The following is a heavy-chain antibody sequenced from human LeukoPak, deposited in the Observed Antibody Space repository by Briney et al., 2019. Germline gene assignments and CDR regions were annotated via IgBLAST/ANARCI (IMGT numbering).Heavy chain of an antibody. J-gene: IGHJ4*02. CDR3: AKRFYGSGSFYGD. V-gene: IGHV3-23*01. CDR1: GFTFSSYA. Sequence: SGGSLRLSCAPSGFTFSSYAMSWVRQAPGKGLEWVSAISHTGSDTYYADSVKDRFSISRDNSKNTLYLQMNSLRAEDTALYYCAKRFYGSGSFYGDWGRGTLVTVSS. D-gene: IGHD3-10*01. CDR2: ISHTGSDT.